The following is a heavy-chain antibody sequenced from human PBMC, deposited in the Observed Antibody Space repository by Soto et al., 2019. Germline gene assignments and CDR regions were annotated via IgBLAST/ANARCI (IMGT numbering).Heavy chain of an antibody. D-gene: IGHD5-12*01. J-gene: IGHJ3*01. Sequence: QLQLQESGPGLVKASETLSLTCAVSGVSISSSPYYWGWIRQPPGKGLEWIGSISYSVSTYHNPSLKCRVTMSVDTSRNQFSRKVRPVTAADPAVYYCAMGGLRPDDAFDLWGRGTMVTVSS. V-gene: IGHV4-39*01. CDR2: ISYSVST. CDR3: AMGGLRPDDAFDL. CDR1: GVSISSSPYY.